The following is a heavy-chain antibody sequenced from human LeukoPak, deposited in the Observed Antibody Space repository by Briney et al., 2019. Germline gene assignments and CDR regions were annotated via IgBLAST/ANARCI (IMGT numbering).Heavy chain of an antibody. V-gene: IGHV1-69*05. Sequence: ASVKVSCKASGGTFSSYAISWVRQAPGQGLEWMGRIIPIFGTANYAQKFQGRVTMTTDTSTSTAYMELRSLRSDDTAVYYCARVPRFLEEDDYYMDVWGKGTTVTVSS. J-gene: IGHJ6*03. CDR3: ARVPRFLEEDDYYMDV. D-gene: IGHD3-3*01. CDR1: GGTFSSYA. CDR2: IIPIFGTA.